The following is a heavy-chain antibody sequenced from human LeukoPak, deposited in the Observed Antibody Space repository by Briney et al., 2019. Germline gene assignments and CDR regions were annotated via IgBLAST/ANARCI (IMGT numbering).Heavy chain of an antibody. CDR2: VYFSGSTNYSPSLT. Sequence: SETLSLTCSVSGGSISRYYWSWIRQPPGKALEWIGNVYFSGSTNYSPSLTNYNSSLKSRATISGDTSKNQFSLKLSSVTAADTAVYYCARLGSSSSHPSSDWGQGTLVTVSS. V-gene: IGHV4-59*12. J-gene: IGHJ4*02. CDR1: GGSISRYY. CDR3: ARLGSSSSHPSSD. D-gene: IGHD6-6*01.